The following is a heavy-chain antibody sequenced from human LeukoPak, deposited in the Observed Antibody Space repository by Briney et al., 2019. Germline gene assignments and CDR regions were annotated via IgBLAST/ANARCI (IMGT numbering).Heavy chain of an antibody. CDR2: ISFDGSNK. D-gene: IGHD6-19*01. CDR3: AKDEIGAVAGLLDY. J-gene: IGHJ4*02. V-gene: IGHV3-30*18. CDR1: GXTFSSYG. Sequence: PGRSLRLSCAASGXTFSSYGMYWVRQAPGKGLEWVAVISFDGSNKYYADSVRGRFTVSRDNSKDTLYLQMNSLRAEDTAVYYCAKDEIGAVAGLLDYWGQGILVTVSS.